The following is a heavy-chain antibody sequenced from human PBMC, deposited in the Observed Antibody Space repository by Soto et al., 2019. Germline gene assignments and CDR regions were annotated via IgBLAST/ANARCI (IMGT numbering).Heavy chain of an antibody. J-gene: IGHJ6*03. D-gene: IGHD2-15*01. CDR2: MNPNSGNT. V-gene: IGHV1-8*01. CDR1: GYTFTSYD. CDR3: AVLGYCSGGSCLTYYYYYYMDV. Sequence: ASVKVSCKASGYTFTSYDINWVRQATGQGLEWMGWMNPNSGNTGYAQKFQGRVTMTRNTSISTAYMELSSLRSEDTAVYYCAVLGYCSGGSCLTYYYYYYMDVWGKGTTVTVSS.